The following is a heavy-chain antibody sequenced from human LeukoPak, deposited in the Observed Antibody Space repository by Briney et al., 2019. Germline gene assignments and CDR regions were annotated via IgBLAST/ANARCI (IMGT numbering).Heavy chain of an antibody. CDR1: GGSISGSY. V-gene: IGHV4-59*08. Sequence: PSETLSLTCTVSGGSISGSYWSWIRQPPGKGLEWTGYIYYSETYYNPSLKSRVTISLDTSKNQFSLNLRFVTAADTAVYFCARTQGWGTVRTGYYYGMDVWGQGTTVTVSS. CDR3: ARTQGWGTVRTGYYYGMDV. CDR2: IYYSET. D-gene: IGHD4-11*01. J-gene: IGHJ6*02.